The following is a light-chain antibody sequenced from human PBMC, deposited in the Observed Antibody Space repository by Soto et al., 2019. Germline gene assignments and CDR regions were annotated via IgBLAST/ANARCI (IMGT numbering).Light chain of an antibody. CDR1: SSNIGSNA. Sequence: QSVLTQPPSASGTPGQRVTISCSGSSSNIGSNAVNWYEQVPGTAPKVVIYNNEQRPSGVPDRLSGSKSGTSASLAISGLQSEDEADYYCAAWDDSLNGPVFGGGTKVTVL. V-gene: IGLV1-44*01. J-gene: IGLJ3*02. CDR3: AAWDDSLNGPV. CDR2: NNE.